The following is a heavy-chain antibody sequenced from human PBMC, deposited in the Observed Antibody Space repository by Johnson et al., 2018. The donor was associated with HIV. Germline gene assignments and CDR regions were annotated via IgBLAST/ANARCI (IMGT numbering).Heavy chain of an antibody. J-gene: IGHJ3*02. V-gene: IGHV3-30*04. Sequence: VQLVESGGGLVKPGGSLRLSCAASGFTFSSYAMHWVRQAPGKGLEWVAVISYDGSNKYYADSVKGRFTISRDNSKNTLYLQMNSLRAEDTAVYYCASADVFDIWGQGTMVTVSS. CDR2: ISYDGSNK. CDR3: ASADVFDI. CDR1: GFTFSSYA.